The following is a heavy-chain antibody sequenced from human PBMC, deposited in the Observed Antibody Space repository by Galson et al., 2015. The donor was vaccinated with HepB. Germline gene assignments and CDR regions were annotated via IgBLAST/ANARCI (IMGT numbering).Heavy chain of an antibody. J-gene: IGHJ6*02. Sequence: SLRLSCAASGFTFSSYAMHWVRQAPGKGLEWVAVISYDGSNKYYADSVKGRFIISRDNPKNTLYLQMNGLRAEDTAVYYCAREGDDYGDYVSGDYYGMDVWGQGTTVTVSS. D-gene: IGHD4-17*01. CDR2: ISYDGSNK. CDR1: GFTFSSYA. V-gene: IGHV3-30-3*01. CDR3: AREGDDYGDYVSGDYYGMDV.